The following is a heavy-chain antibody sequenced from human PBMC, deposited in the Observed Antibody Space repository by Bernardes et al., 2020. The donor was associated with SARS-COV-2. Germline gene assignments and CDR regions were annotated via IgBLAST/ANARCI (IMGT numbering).Heavy chain of an antibody. D-gene: IGHD3-22*01. CDR1: GGSISSYY. CDR3: ARHSRNSSGYYLPFDY. Sequence: SETLSLTCTVSGGSISSYYWSWIRQPPGKGLEWIGYIYYSGSTNYNPSLKSRVTISVDTSKNQFSLKLSSVTAADTAVYYCARHSRNSSGYYLPFDYWGQGTLVTVSS. J-gene: IGHJ4*02. CDR2: IYYSGST. V-gene: IGHV4-59*08.